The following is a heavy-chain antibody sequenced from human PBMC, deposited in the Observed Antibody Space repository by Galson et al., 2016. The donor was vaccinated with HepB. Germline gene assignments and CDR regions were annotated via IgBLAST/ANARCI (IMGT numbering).Heavy chain of an antibody. CDR3: ARDDYFRLGY. J-gene: IGHJ4*02. D-gene: IGHD3-16*01. CDR1: GFIFSVYN. CDR2: ITSSSDTM. Sequence: SLRLSCAASGFIFSVYNMNWARQAPGKGLEWIAWITSSSDTMYYADSVKGRITISRDNAKNSLYLEMNSLRDEDTAVYYCARDDYFRLGYWGQGTLVTVSS. V-gene: IGHV3-48*02.